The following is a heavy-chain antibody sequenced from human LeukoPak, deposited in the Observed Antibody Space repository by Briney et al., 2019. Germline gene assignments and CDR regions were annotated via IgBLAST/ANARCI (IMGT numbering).Heavy chain of an antibody. CDR2: INHSGST. J-gene: IGHJ4*02. Sequence: SETLSLTCTVSGGSISSSSYYWGWIRQPPGKGLEWIGEINHSGSTNYNPSLKSRVTISVDTSKNQFSLKLSSVTAADTAVYYCARRRGSGSYYILPFDYWGQGTLVTVSS. V-gene: IGHV4-39*07. D-gene: IGHD3-10*01. CDR3: ARRRGSGSYYILPFDY. CDR1: GGSISSSSYY.